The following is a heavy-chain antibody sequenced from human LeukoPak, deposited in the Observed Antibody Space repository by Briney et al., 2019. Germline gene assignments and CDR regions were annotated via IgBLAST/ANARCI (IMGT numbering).Heavy chain of an antibody. J-gene: IGHJ4*02. CDR1: GYSSTRYA. Sequence: ASVKVSCKATGYSSTRYAIHWVRQAPGQGLEWMGWINPGNDNTKYSQKFQGRVTFTRDTSASTAYMELSSLRSEDTAVYYCARGISGYYPSFDYWGQGTLVTVSS. V-gene: IGHV1-3*01. D-gene: IGHD3-22*01. CDR3: ARGISGYYPSFDY. CDR2: INPGNDNT.